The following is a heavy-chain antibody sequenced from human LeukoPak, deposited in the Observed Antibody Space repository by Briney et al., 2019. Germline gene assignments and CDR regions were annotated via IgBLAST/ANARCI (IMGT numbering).Heavy chain of an antibody. CDR3: ARWIAPSSGRKFVWFDP. V-gene: IGHV4-31*03. J-gene: IGHJ5*02. CDR2: IYYSGST. D-gene: IGHD6-19*01. Sequence: SQTLSLTCTVSGGSIRSGGYYWSWIRQHPGKGLEWIGYIYYSGSTYYNPSLKSRVTISVDTSKNQFSLKLSSVTAADTAVYYCARWIAPSSGRKFVWFDPWGQGTLVTVSS. CDR1: GGSIRSGGYY.